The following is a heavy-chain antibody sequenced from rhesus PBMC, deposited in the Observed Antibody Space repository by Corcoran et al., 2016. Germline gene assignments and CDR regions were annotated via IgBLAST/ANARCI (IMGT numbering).Heavy chain of an antibody. CDR2: IYGSIGRT. CDR1: GGSIISGYG. Sequence: QVQLQESGPGLVKPSETLSLTCAVSGGSIISGYGWSGTRQPPVKGLEWIGHIYGSIGRTYHPPHLQTRVALSKDTSKNSLSLELGSVTAAETAVNYCAGGGSGSYYSDYGLDSWGQGVVVTVSS. J-gene: IGHJ6*01. V-gene: IGHV4S7*01. CDR3: AGGGSGSYYSDYGLDS. D-gene: IGHD3-16*01.